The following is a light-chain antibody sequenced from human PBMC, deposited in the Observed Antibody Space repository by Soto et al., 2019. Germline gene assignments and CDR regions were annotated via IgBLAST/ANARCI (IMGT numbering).Light chain of an antibody. CDR1: TGAVTTAYY. J-gene: IGLJ7*01. Sequence: QAVVTQEPSLTLSPGGTVTLTCSSNTGAVTTAYYPNWFQQKPGQAPRALIYNTNNRHSWTPARFSGSLLGAKAALTLSDVQPEDEAEYLCLVYYRTLVVFGGGTQLTVL. CDR2: NTN. V-gene: IGLV7-43*01. CDR3: LVYYRTLVV.